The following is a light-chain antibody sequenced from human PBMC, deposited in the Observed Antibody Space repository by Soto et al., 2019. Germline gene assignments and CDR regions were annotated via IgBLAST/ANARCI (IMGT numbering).Light chain of an antibody. CDR2: GAS. CDR3: QQYNNWPCT. J-gene: IGKJ3*01. V-gene: IGKV3D-15*01. CDR1: QSVSSN. Sequence: EIVMTQSPATLSVSPGERATLSCRASQSVSSNLDWYQQKPGQAPRLLIYGASTRATGIPARFSGSGSGTEFTLTISSLQSEDFAVYYCQQYNNWPCTFGPGTKVDIK.